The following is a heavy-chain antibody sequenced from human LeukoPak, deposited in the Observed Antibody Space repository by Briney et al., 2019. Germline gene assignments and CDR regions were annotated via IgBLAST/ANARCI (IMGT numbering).Heavy chain of an antibody. V-gene: IGHV1-8*01. J-gene: IGHJ4*02. CDR3: AGNPSRSDTYFDL. CDR2: TNPSSRNR. Sequence: ASVKVSCKASGYTFTDYEINWVRQASGQGLEWMGWTNPSSRNRAYAPKFEGRVTMTTDTSTSTAYMELRSLTSEDTAVYYCAGNPSRSDTYFDLWGQGTLVTVSS. D-gene: IGHD5-18*01. CDR1: GYTFTDYE.